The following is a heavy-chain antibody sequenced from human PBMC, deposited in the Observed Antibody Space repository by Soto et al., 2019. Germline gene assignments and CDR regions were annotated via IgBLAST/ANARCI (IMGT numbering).Heavy chain of an antibody. CDR2: ISAYNGNT. V-gene: IGHV1-18*04. J-gene: IGHJ4*02. D-gene: IGHD3-22*01. CDR1: GYTFTSYG. CDR3: ARDQVLYYYDSSGSFDY. Sequence: WASVKVSCKASGYTFTSYGISWVRQAPGQGLEWMGWISAYNGNTNYAQKLQGRVTMTTDTSTSTAYMELRSLRSDDTAVYYCARDQVLYYYDSSGSFDYWGQGTLVTVSS.